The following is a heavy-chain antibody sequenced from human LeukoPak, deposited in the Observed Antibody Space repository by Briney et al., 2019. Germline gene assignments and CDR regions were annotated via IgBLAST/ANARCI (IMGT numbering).Heavy chain of an antibody. D-gene: IGHD6-19*01. J-gene: IGHJ4*02. Sequence: AGGSLRLSCAASGFTFDDYAMHWVRQAPGKGLEWVSGISWNSGSIGYADSVKGRFTISRDNAKNSLYLQMNSLRAEDTALYYCAKDSGSGWYWSIDYWGQGTLVTVSS. CDR2: ISWNSGSI. V-gene: IGHV3-9*01. CDR3: AKDSGSGWYWSIDY. CDR1: GFTFDDYA.